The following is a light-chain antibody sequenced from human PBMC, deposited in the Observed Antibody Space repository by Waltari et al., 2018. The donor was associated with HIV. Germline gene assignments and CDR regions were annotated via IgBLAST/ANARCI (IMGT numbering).Light chain of an antibody. CDR1: SSNIGDNY. CDR3: VAWDDSLSGWV. CDR2: RNS. J-gene: IGLJ3*02. Sequence: QSALTQPPSTSGTPGQTVTIPCSGSSSNIGDNYVSWYQQLPGTAPKLLIYRNSQRPSGVRDRFSGSMSGTSASLAINDLRSEDEAEYHCVAWDDSLSGWVFGGGTNLTVL. V-gene: IGLV1-47*01.